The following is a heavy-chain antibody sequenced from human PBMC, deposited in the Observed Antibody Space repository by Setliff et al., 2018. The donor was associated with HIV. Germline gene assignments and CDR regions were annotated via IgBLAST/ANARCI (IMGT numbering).Heavy chain of an antibody. V-gene: IGHV4-39*01. D-gene: IGHD3-10*01. Sequence: SETLSLTCAVYGGSFSSSSYYWGWIRQPPGKGLEWIGSIYYSGSTHYNPSLQSRVTVSVDTSKNQFSLNLSSVTAADTAVYYCARTLGSGTFRYYFDYWGQGTLVTVS. CDR3: ARTLGSGTFRYYFDY. J-gene: IGHJ4*02. CDR1: GGSFSSSSYY. CDR2: IYYSGST.